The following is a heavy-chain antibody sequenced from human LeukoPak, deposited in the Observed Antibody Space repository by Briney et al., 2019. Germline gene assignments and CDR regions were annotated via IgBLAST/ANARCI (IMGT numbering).Heavy chain of an antibody. CDR3: AKDKSRGDIVGGSFGAFEI. V-gene: IGHV3-7*01. J-gene: IGHJ3*02. D-gene: IGHD1-26*01. CDR2: IKQDGSEK. CDR1: GFTFSSYW. Sequence: GGSLRLSCAASGFTFSSYWMSWVRQVPGKGLEWLANIKQDGSEKTYVDSVKGRFTIFRDNAKNLLYLQMNSLRAEDTAVYYCAKDKSRGDIVGGSFGAFEIWGQGTMVTVSS.